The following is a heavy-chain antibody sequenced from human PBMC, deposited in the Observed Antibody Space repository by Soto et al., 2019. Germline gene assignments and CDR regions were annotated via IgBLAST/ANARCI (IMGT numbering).Heavy chain of an antibody. CDR3: AKDPYSGVLVPVAIGFDP. J-gene: IGHJ5*02. CDR1: GFSFRNYA. Sequence: LRLSCAASGFSFRNYAMSWVRQAPGKGLEWVSTISSSTGNTYYADSVKGRFTISRDNSKNTLYLQMNSLRADDSGVYYCAKDPYSGVLVPVAIGFDPWGPGTLVTVSS. D-gene: IGHD2-2*01. V-gene: IGHV3-23*01. CDR2: ISSSTGNT.